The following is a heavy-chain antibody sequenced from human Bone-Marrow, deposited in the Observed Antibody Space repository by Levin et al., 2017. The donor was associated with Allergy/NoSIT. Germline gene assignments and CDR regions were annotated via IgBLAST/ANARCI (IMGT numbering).Heavy chain of an antibody. V-gene: IGHV4-59*01. CDR1: GGSISSYY. CDR2: IYYSGST. D-gene: IGHD4-11*01. Sequence: SETLSLTCTVSGGSISSYYWSWIRQPPGKGLEWIGYIYYSGSTNYNPSLKSRVTISVDTSKNQFSLKLSSVTAADTAVYYCARETDSSWFDPWGQGTLVTVSS. J-gene: IGHJ5*02. CDR3: ARETDSSWFDP.